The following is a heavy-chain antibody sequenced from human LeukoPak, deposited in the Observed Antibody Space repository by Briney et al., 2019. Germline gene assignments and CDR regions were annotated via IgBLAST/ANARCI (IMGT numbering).Heavy chain of an antibody. CDR3: AREGYADYYFDY. CDR2: LSPDGSST. V-gene: IGHV3-74*01. D-gene: IGHD4-17*01. J-gene: IGHJ4*02. CDR1: GFTFSSYW. Sequence: PGGSLRLSCAASGFTFSSYWMQWVRQAPGKGLVWVSRLSPDGSSTTSADSVKGRFTISRDNAKNTLYLQMNSLRAEDTAVYYCAREGYADYYFDYWGQGTLVTVSS.